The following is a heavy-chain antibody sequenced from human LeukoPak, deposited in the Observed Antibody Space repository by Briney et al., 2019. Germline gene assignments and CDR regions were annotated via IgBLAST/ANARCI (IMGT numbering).Heavy chain of an antibody. Sequence: ASETLSLTCTVSGGSISSYYWSWIRQPPGKGLEWIGYIHYSGGITYYNPSLKSRVTISVDTSKNQFSLKLSSVTAADTAVYYCARRWGSPWGQGTLVTVSS. CDR3: ARRWGSP. J-gene: IGHJ4*02. D-gene: IGHD3-16*01. CDR1: GGSISSYY. CDR2: IHYSGGIT. V-gene: IGHV4-59*08.